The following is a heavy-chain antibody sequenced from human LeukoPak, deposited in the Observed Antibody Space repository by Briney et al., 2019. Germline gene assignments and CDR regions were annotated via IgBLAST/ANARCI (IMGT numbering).Heavy chain of an antibody. CDR2: IYYTGST. Sequence: PSETLSLPCSLSCGSINRLYWSLIRQPPGKGLELIGYIYYTGSTNYNPSLKSRVTMFVDMAKNQFSLRLSSVTAADTAVYYCARHREYSSSSPFDYWGQGTLVTVSS. J-gene: IGHJ4*02. V-gene: IGHV4-59*08. CDR1: CGSINRLY. D-gene: IGHD6-6*01. CDR3: ARHREYSSSSPFDY.